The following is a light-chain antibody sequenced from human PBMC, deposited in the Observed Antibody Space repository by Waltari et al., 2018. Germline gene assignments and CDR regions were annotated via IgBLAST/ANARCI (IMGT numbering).Light chain of an antibody. J-gene: IGKJ5*01. CDR2: GAS. CDR1: QTVGTS. V-gene: IGKV3-15*01. Sequence: ERVMTQSPVTLSVSPGGSATLSCRASQTVGTSLAWYQQKAGQAPRLLIHGASTRATDIPARFSGSGTGTDFTLTISSLQPEDSAVYFCQQYHTWPPITFGQGTRLEI. CDR3: QQYHTWPPIT.